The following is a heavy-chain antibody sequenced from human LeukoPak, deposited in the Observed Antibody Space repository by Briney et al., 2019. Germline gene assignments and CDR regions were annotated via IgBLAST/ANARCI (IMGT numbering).Heavy chain of an antibody. V-gene: IGHV4-30-2*01. J-gene: IGHJ4*02. D-gene: IGHD6-19*01. CDR3: ARDRGVVAGTGGYFDY. CDR1: GGSISSGGYS. Sequence: SETLSLTCTVSGGSISSGGYSWSWIRQPPGKGLEWIGYIYHSGTTYYNSSLKSRVTISVDTSKNQFSLKLNSLTAADTAVYYCARDRGVVAGTGGYFDYWGQGALVTVSS. CDR2: IYHSGTT.